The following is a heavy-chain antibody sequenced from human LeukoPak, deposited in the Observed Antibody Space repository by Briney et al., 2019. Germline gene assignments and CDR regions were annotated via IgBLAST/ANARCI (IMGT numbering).Heavy chain of an antibody. V-gene: IGHV3-21*01. CDR1: GFTFSSYT. Sequence: GGSLRLSCAASGFTFSSYTMNWVRQAPGKGPEWVSYISSGSNYIYYADSEKGRFTISRDNAKNSLYLQMNSLRAEDTAVYYCARECHGDQGYGMDVWGQGTTVTVSS. D-gene: IGHD4-17*01. CDR3: ARECHGDQGYGMDV. CDR2: ISSGSNYI. J-gene: IGHJ6*02.